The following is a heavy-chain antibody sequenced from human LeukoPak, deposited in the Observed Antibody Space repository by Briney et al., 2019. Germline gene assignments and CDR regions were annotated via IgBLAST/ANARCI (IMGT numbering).Heavy chain of an antibody. V-gene: IGHV4-31*03. CDR3: ARVEYSSSSWFDP. J-gene: IGHJ5*02. D-gene: IGHD6-6*01. Sequence: SETLSLTCTVSGGSISSGGYYWSWIRQHPGKGLEWIGYIYYSGSTYYNPSLKSRVTISVDTPKNQFSLKLSSVTAADTAVYYCARVEYSSSSWFDPWGQGTLVTVSS. CDR1: GGSISSGGYY. CDR2: IYYSGST.